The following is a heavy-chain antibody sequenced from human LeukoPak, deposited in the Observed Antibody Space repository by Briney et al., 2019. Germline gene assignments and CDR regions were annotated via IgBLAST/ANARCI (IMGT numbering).Heavy chain of an antibody. J-gene: IGHJ4*02. V-gene: IGHV3-21*01. CDR2: ISYLSSHI. CDR3: GRAFPPLRTSSAGDL. Sequence: LGGSLRLSCSASGFTFSEYDMNWFRQAPGKGLEWVSSISYLSSHIYYGDSVKGRFSISRDNAKNSLYLQMNTLGAEDTAIYYCGRAFPPLRTSSAGDLWGQGILVTVSS. D-gene: IGHD3-16*01. CDR1: GFTFSEYD.